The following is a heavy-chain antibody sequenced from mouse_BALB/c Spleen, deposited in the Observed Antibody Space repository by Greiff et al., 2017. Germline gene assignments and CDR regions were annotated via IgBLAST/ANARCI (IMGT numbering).Heavy chain of an antibody. J-gene: IGHJ4*01. D-gene: IGHD1-1*01. Sequence: VQLQQSGPELVKPGASVKMSCKASGYTFTDYVISWVKQRTGQGLEWIGEIYPGSGSTYYNEKFKGKATLTADKSSNTAYMQLSSLTSEDSAVYFCAKGRGSSYNYAMDYWGQGTSVTVSS. CDR1: GYTFTDYV. CDR2: IYPGSGST. CDR3: AKGRGSSYNYAMDY. V-gene: IGHV1-77*01.